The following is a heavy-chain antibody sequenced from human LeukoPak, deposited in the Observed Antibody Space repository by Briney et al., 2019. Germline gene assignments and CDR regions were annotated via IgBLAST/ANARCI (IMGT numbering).Heavy chain of an antibody. CDR3: AKWAKGRLWAAFDI. D-gene: IGHD4/OR15-4a*01. V-gene: IGHV3-23*02. CDR2: LSGSGGST. Sequence: PGGSLRLSCSASGFTLSSYPMRWLREAPGKGRVEVAALSGSGGSTYYDDSVKGRFTISRDNSKNTLCLQMSSLRAEDTAVYYCAKWAKGRLWAAFDIWGQGTMVTVSS. CDR1: GFTLSSYP. J-gene: IGHJ3*02.